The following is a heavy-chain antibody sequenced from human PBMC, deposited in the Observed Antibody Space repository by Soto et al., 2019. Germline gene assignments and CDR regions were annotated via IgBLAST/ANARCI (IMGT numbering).Heavy chain of an antibody. CDR1: GASIYNGGYL. CDR2: IHNSGSP. J-gene: IGHJ4*02. CDR3: ARVSSGWWYFDY. D-gene: IGHD6-19*01. V-gene: IGHV4-30-4*01. Sequence: PSETLSLTCSVSGASIYNGGYLWSWIRQSPGKGLEWIGHIHNSGSPYNNPSLKSRFTISADTSMNHFSLALTSVTAADTAMYYCARVSSGWWYFDYWGQGTLVT.